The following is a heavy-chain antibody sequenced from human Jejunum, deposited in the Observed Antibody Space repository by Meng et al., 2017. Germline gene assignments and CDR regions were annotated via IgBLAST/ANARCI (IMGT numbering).Heavy chain of an antibody. Sequence: VPSQGAGQGVVNPAGTLSLTCEVSGDSISSTSWWDWLRQPPGKGLEWIGEIYHSGRSNSIPSLKSRVSISLDESKNQFSLTLNSVTAADTAVYYCARGVGDIRFGFDYWGQGILVTVSS. J-gene: IGHJ4*02. V-gene: IGHV4-4*02. CDR3: ARGVGDIRFGFDY. CDR1: GDSISSTSW. D-gene: IGHD3-16*01. CDR2: IYHSGRS.